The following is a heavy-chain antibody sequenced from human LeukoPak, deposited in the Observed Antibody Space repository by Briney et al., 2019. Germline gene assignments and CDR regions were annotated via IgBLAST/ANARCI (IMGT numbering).Heavy chain of an antibody. CDR1: GVTFSSYS. CDR2: ISYDGSNK. J-gene: IGHJ2*01. CDR3: AKGGLQTRNWYFAL. V-gene: IGHV3-30*18. D-gene: IGHD5-18*01. Sequence: PGRSLRLSCAASGVTFSSYSIHWVRQAPGKGLEWVAVISYDGSNKYYADSVKGRFTISRDNSKNTLYLEMNSLRTEDTAVYYCAKGGLQTRNWYFALWGRGTLVTVSS.